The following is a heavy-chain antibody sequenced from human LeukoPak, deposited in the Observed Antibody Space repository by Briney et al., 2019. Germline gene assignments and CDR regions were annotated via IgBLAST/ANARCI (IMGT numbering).Heavy chain of an antibody. CDR3: AREAVTSDAFDI. Sequence: ASVKVSCKASGYTFTCYYMHWVRQAPGQGLEWMGWINPNSGGTNYAQKFQGRVTMTRDTSISTAYMELSRLRSDDTAVYYCAREAVTSDAFDIWGQGTMVTVSS. V-gene: IGHV1-2*02. CDR2: INPNSGGT. J-gene: IGHJ3*02. D-gene: IGHD4-17*01. CDR1: GYTFTCYY.